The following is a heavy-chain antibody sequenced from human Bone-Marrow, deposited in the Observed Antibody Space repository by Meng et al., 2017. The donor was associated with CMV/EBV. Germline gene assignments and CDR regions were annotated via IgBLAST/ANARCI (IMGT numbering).Heavy chain of an antibody. D-gene: IGHD1-26*01. Sequence: GESLKISCAASGFTFSSYAMHWVRQAPGKGLEWVAVISYDESNKYYADSVKGRFTISRDNSKNTLYLQMNSLRAEDTAVYYCARGLESGTQRGFFDCWGQGPLVTVSS. J-gene: IGHJ4*02. CDR2: ISYDESNK. V-gene: IGHV3-30*04. CDR1: GFTFSSYA. CDR3: ARGLESGTQRGFFDC.